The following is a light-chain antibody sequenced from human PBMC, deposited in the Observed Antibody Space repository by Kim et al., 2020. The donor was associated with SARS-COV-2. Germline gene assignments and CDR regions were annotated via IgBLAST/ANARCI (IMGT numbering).Light chain of an antibody. CDR1: QSVSNF. J-gene: IGKJ2*01. CDR3: QQRTNWPPFT. V-gene: IGKV3-11*01. Sequence: LSPGDTATLSCRASQSVSNFLAWYQQKPSQAPRLLIYEASNRAPGIPARFSGSGSGTDFTLTNSSLEPEDFAVYYCQQRTNWPPFTFGKGTKLEI. CDR2: EAS.